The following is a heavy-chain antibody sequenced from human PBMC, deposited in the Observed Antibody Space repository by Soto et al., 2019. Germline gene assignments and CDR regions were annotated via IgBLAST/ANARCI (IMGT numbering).Heavy chain of an antibody. J-gene: IGHJ3*02. D-gene: IGHD6-6*01. CDR1: GFTFSRHG. Sequence: QVQLVESGGGVVQPGRSLRLSCATSGFTFSRHGMHWVRQAPGKGLEWVAVIWHDSSGKYYADSVKGRFTISRDNSRNTLYLQMNSLRAEDTAVYYCARESLYSTSSPSAFDIWGQGTMVTVS. CDR2: IWHDSSGK. CDR3: ARESLYSTSSPSAFDI. V-gene: IGHV3-33*01.